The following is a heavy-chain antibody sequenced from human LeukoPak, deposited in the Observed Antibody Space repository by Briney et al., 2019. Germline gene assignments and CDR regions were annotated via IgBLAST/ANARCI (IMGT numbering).Heavy chain of an antibody. CDR3: AKSVTVLRYFDWLLTDY. V-gene: IGHV3-23*01. J-gene: IGHJ4*02. CDR1: GFTFSSYA. Sequence: PGGSLRLSCAASGFTFSSYAMSWVRQAPGKGLEWVSAISGSGGSTCYADSVKGRFTISRDNSKNTLYLQMNSLRAEDTAVYYCAKSVTVLRYFDWLLTDYWGQGTLVTVSS. D-gene: IGHD3-9*01. CDR2: ISGSGGST.